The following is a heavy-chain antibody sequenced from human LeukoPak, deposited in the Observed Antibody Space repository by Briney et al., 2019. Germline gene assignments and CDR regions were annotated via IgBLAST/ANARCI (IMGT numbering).Heavy chain of an antibody. J-gene: IGHJ4*02. D-gene: IGHD1-26*01. Sequence: GGSLRLSCAASGLTVSSNYMSWVRQAPGKGLEWVSAISDSGGSTYYAESVKGRVTISRDNAKNSLYLQMNSLRAEDTAVYYCVRDEVGARFDYWGQGTLVTVSS. CDR1: GLTVSSNY. CDR3: VRDEVGARFDY. CDR2: ISDSGGST. V-gene: IGHV3-53*01.